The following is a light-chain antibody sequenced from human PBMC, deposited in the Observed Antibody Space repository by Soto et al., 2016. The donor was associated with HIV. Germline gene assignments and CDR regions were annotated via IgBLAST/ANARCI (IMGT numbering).Light chain of an antibody. CDR1: KLGDKY. Sequence: SYELTQPPSVSVSPGQTASITCSGDKLGDKYACWYQQKPGQSPVLVIYQDSKRPSGIPGRFSGSNSGNTATLTISGTQAMDEADYYCQAWDSSTVVLGTGTKVTVL. CDR2: QDS. CDR3: QAWDSSTVV. V-gene: IGLV3-1*01. J-gene: IGLJ1*01.